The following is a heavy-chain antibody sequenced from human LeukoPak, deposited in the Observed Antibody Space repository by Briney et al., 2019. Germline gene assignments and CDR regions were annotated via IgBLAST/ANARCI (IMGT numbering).Heavy chain of an antibody. J-gene: IGHJ4*02. CDR2: TNWNGGST. D-gene: IGHD3-9*01. CDR3: ARADILTGYCFDY. Sequence: GGSLRLSCVASGFTFDDYAMHWVRQAPGKGLEWVSGTNWNGGSTGYADSVKGRFTISRDNAKNSLYLQMNSLRAEDTALYYCARADILTGYCFDYWGQGTLVTVSS. V-gene: IGHV3-20*04. CDR1: GFTFDDYA.